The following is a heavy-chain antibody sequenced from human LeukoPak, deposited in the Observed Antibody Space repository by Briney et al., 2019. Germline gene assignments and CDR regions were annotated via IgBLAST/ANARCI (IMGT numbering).Heavy chain of an antibody. CDR2: IYYSGST. D-gene: IGHD6-13*01. V-gene: IGHV4-59*08. J-gene: IGHJ4*02. Sequence: SETLSLTCTVSGGSISSYYWSWIRQPPGKGLEWIGYIYYSGSTNYNPPLKSRVTISVDTSKNQFSLKLSSVTAADTAVYYCARHRDSSSWYFDYWGQGTLVTVSS. CDR1: GGSISSYY. CDR3: ARHRDSSSWYFDY.